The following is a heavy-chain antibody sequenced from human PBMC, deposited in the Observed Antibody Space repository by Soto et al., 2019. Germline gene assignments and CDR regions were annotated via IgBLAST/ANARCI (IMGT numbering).Heavy chain of an antibody. CDR3: ARRMRQPPRMTTVKGYYYYGMDV. V-gene: IGHV4-39*01. J-gene: IGHJ6*02. CDR2: IYYSGST. Sequence: QLQLQESGPGLVKPSETLSLTCTVSGGSISSSSYYWGWIRQPPGKGLEWIGSIYYSGSTYYNPSLKSRVTISGDTSKNQFSLKLSSVTAADTAVYYCARRMRQPPRMTTVKGYYYYGMDVWGQGTTVTVSS. D-gene: IGHD4-4*01. CDR1: GGSISSSSYY.